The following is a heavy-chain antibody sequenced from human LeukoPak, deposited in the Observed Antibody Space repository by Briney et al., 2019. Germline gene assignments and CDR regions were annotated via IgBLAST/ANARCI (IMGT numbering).Heavy chain of an antibody. V-gene: IGHV3-23*01. CDR3: AKAYRSDYYLTSFDP. CDR1: GFTFSSYA. CDR2: ISGSGGST. D-gene: IGHD3-22*01. Sequence: GGSLRLSCAASGFTFSSYAMSWVRQAPGKGLEWVSSISGSGGSTYYADSVKGRFTISRDNSKNTLYLQVDSLRAEDTAVYYCAKAYRSDYYLTSFDPWGQGTLVTVSS. J-gene: IGHJ5*02.